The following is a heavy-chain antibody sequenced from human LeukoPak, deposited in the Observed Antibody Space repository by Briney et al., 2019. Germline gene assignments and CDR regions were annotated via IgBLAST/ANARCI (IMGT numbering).Heavy chain of an antibody. D-gene: IGHD2-15*01. CDR2: IYSGGST. CDR1: GITVSSNY. J-gene: IGHJ6*02. Sequence: GGSLRLSCAASGITVSSNYMSWVRQAPGKGLEWVSVIYSGGSTYYADSVKGRFTISRHNSKNTLYLQMNSLRAEDTAVYYCAGGYCSGGSCYSVPYYYYGMDVWGQGTTVTVSS. CDR3: AGGYCSGGSCYSVPYYYYGMDV. V-gene: IGHV3-53*04.